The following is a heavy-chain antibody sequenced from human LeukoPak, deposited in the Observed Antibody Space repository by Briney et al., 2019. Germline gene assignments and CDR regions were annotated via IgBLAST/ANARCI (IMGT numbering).Heavy chain of an antibody. CDR3: TREVWGSTFPDY. J-gene: IGHJ4*02. V-gene: IGHV4-38-2*02. D-gene: IGHD7-27*01. Sequence: SETLSLTCSVSGYSISSGYFWGWIRQPPGKGPEWIATTHHSGATYYNPSLKSRVTLSVDTSKNQVSLKMTSVTAADTAVYYCTREVWGSTFPDYWGRGTLVTVSS. CDR1: GYSISSGYF. CDR2: THHSGAT.